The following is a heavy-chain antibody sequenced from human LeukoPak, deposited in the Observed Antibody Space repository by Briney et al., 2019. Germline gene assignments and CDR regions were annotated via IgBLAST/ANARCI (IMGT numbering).Heavy chain of an antibody. CDR2: IHYSGST. V-gene: IGHV4-39*01. CDR3: ARSYCSSSCYAVGAFDI. CDR1: GGSISSSTHY. Sequence: SETLSLTCTVSGGSISSSTHYWGWIRQPPGKGLEWMGSIHYSGSTYHNPSLKSRVTISVDMSKNQFSLKLSSVTAADTAVYYCARSYCSSSCYAVGAFDIWGQGTVVTVSS. D-gene: IGHD2-2*01. J-gene: IGHJ3*02.